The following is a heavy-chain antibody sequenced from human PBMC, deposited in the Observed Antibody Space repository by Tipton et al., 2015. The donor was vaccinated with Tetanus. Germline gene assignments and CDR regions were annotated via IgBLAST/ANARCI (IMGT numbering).Heavy chain of an antibody. J-gene: IGHJ4*02. CDR2: SWYDGTDK. Sequence: SLRLSCAASGFIFSSYGIHWVRQAPGKGLEWLAVSWYDGTDKYYADSVKGRFTISRDNPKNTLYLQMNSLRAEDTAVYYCAREADCSGGRCFSGDFDTWGQGTQVTVSS. V-gene: IGHV3-33*01. D-gene: IGHD2-15*01. CDR1: GFIFSSYG. CDR3: AREADCSGGRCFSGDFDT.